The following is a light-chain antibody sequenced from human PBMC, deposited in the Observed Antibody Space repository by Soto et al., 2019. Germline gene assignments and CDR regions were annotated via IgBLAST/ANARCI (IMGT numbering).Light chain of an antibody. V-gene: IGKV2-28*01. CDR1: HSLLHSNGYNY. CDR2: LGS. Sequence: DIVMTQSPLSLPVTPGEPASISCSSSHSLLHSNGYNYLDWYLQKPGQSPQLLVYLGSNRASGVPDRFSGSGSGTDFTLKISRVEAEDVGVYYCMQPLQSWTFGQGTRLEIK. CDR3: MQPLQSWT. J-gene: IGKJ5*01.